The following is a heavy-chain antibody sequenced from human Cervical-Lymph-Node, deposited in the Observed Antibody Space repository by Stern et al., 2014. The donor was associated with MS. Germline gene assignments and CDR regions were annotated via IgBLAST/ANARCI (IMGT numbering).Heavy chain of an antibody. CDR3: ARDSYSDYAETTFDY. Sequence: QVQLQESGPGLVKPSETLSLTCTVSGYSFSSEYYWGWIRQTPGKGLEWIGSIYHSGYTSYNPSLKSRVTMSVDTSKNQFSLRLSSVTAADTAVYYCARDSYSDYAETTFDYWGQGILVTVSS. CDR2: IYHSGYT. CDR1: GYSFSSEYY. D-gene: IGHD4-11*01. J-gene: IGHJ4*02. V-gene: IGHV4-38-2*02.